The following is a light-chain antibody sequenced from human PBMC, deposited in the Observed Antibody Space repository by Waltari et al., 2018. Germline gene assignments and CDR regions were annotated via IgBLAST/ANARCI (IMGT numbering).Light chain of an antibody. CDR3: SSYTSSTTLV. Sequence: QSALTQPPSVSGSPGQSVTISCTGTRTDVGSYSRVSLYQQPPGSAPKVIIYEVNKRPSGVPDRFSGSKSGNTASLTISGLQPEDEADYYCSSYTSSTTLVFGGGTSLTVL. J-gene: IGLJ3*02. V-gene: IGLV2-18*02. CDR1: RTDVGSYSR. CDR2: EVN.